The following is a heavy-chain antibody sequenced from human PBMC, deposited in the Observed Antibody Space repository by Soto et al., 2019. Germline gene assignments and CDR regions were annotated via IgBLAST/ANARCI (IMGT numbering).Heavy chain of an antibody. V-gene: IGHV3-23*01. Sequence: EVQLLESGGDLVQPGGSLRLSCAASGFTFTNYAMSWVRQAPGSGLEWVSSISGSGGSTFYTNSVKVRFTISRDNFRNTLYLQMNSLRVEDAAVYFCAKGVDSSTWYPGYFDYWGQGTLVTVSS. CDR2: ISGSGGST. CDR3: AKGVDSSTWYPGYFDY. J-gene: IGHJ4*02. CDR1: GFTFTNYA. D-gene: IGHD6-13*01.